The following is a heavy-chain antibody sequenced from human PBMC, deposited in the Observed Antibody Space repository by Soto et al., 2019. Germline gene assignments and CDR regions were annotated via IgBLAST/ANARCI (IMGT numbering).Heavy chain of an antibody. D-gene: IGHD4-17*01. CDR1: GYSFTSYW. J-gene: IGHJ5*02. Sequence: GGSLRLSCKGSGYSFTSYWIGWVRQMPGKGLEWMGIIYPGDSDTRYSPSFQGQVTISADKSISTAYLQWSGLKASDTAMYYCAAAGGYDYGDYFSVSESFNANNWFDPWGQGTLVTVSS. CDR3: AAAGGYDYGDYFSVSESFNANNWFDP. CDR2: IYPGDSDT. V-gene: IGHV5-51*01.